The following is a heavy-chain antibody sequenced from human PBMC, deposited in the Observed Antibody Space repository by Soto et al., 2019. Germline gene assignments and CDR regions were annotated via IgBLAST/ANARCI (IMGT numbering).Heavy chain of an antibody. CDR1: GYSFTSYW. V-gene: IGHV5-51*01. CDR3: ATLTKPVYCSSSWSYFDY. CDR2: IYPGDSDT. D-gene: IGHD6-13*01. Sequence: PGESLKISCKGSGYSFTSYWIGWVRQMPGKGLEWMGIIYPGDSDTRYSPSFQGQVTISADKSISTAYLQWSSLKASDTAMYYCATLTKPVYCSSSWSYFDYWGQGTLVTVSS. J-gene: IGHJ4*02.